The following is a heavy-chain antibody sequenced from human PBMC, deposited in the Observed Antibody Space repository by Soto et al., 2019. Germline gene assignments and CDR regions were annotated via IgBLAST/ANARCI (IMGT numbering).Heavy chain of an antibody. V-gene: IGHV3-30*03. J-gene: IGHJ5*02. CDR2: ISYDGSNT. Sequence: GGSMRISCAACGVSFNSYDMHWVRQDPGKGPEWVAIISYDGSNTYYSDSVRGRFTISRDNSKDTLYLQMHSLRSEDTAIYYCARISRYCSGGDCHAWGQGTQVTVSS. CDR1: GVSFNSYD. CDR3: ARISRYCSGGDCHA. D-gene: IGHD2-15*01.